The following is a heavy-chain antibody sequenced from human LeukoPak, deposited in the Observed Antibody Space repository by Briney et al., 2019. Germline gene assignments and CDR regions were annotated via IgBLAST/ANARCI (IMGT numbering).Heavy chain of an antibody. Sequence: GGSLRLSCAAAGFTFSSYSMNWVRQAPGKGLGWVSSISSGSSYIYYADSVKGRFTISRDNAQNSLYLQMNSLRAEDTAVYYCARGLYSGSYYVPPDYCGQGTLVTVSS. CDR3: ARGLYSGSYYVPPDY. V-gene: IGHV3-21*01. D-gene: IGHD1-26*01. CDR2: ISSGSSYI. CDR1: GFTFSSYS. J-gene: IGHJ4*02.